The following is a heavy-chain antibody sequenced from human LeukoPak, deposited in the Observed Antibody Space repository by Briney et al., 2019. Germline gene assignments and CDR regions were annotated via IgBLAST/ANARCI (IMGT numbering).Heavy chain of an antibody. J-gene: IGHJ3*02. V-gene: IGHV4-59*12. CDR2: IYYSGST. Sequence: KPSETLSLTCTVSGDSISRYFWSWIRQPPGKGLEWIGYIYYSGSTNYNPSLKSRVTISVDPSKNQFSLKLTSVTAADTAVYYCARDPWEPHEAFDMWGQGTMVTVSS. CDR3: ARDPWEPHEAFDM. D-gene: IGHD1-26*01. CDR1: GDSISRYF.